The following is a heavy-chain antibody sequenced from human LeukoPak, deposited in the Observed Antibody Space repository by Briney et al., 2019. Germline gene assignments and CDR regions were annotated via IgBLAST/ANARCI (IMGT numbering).Heavy chain of an antibody. D-gene: IGHD3-16*01. CDR1: GFTFSSYD. Sequence: GRSLRLSCAASGFTFSSYDMHWVRQAPGKGLEWVAVISHGGSTKYYADCMKGRITISRDNSKNTLYLQVTSLRAEDTAVYYCARGDYDYVWGSYDKRSMFYYFDYWGQGTLVTVSS. CDR3: ARGDYDYVWGSYDKRSMFYYFDY. J-gene: IGHJ4*02. V-gene: IGHV3-30*01. CDR2: ISHGGSTK.